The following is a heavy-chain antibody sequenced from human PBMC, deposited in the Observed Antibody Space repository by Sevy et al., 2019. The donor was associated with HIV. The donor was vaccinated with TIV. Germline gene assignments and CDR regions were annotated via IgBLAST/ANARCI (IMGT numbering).Heavy chain of an antibody. CDR3: AATATHLDY. CDR2: IWYEGSTT. Sequence: GGSLRLSCAASGFSFSSHGMHWVRQAPGKGLEWQAVIWYEGSTTYYADSVRGRFTISRDSSNNTLYLQMNSLRADDTAVYYCAATATHLDYWGQGTLVTVSS. J-gene: IGHJ4*02. V-gene: IGHV3-33*08. CDR1: GFSFSSHG. D-gene: IGHD1-26*01.